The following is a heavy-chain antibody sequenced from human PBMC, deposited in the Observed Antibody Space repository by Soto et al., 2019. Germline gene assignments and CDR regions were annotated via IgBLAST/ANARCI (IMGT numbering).Heavy chain of an antibody. CDR1: GFTFSSYD. V-gene: IGHV3-13*04. D-gene: IGHD2-8*01. Sequence: GSLRLSCAASGFTFSSYDMHWVRQATGKGLEWVSAIGTAGDTYYPGSVKGRFTISRENAKNSLYLQMNSLRAGDTAVYYCARVKWGNSPYGMDVWGQGTTVTVSS. CDR3: ARVKWGNSPYGMDV. CDR2: IGTAGDT. J-gene: IGHJ6*02.